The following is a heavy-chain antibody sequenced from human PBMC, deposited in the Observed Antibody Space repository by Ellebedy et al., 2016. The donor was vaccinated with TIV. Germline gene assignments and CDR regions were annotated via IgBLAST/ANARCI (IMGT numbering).Heavy chain of an antibody. D-gene: IGHD1-1*01. Sequence: SETLSLTCTVSGGSISRSSYYWSWIRQPPGKGLEWIGYIYYTGSTNYNPSLKSRVTISVDTSKNQFSLKLSSVTAADTAVFYCARHTMDWSDFDYFDYWGQGTLVTVSS. CDR3: ARHTMDWSDFDYFDY. V-gene: IGHV4-61*05. CDR1: GGSISRSSYY. J-gene: IGHJ4*02. CDR2: IYYTGST.